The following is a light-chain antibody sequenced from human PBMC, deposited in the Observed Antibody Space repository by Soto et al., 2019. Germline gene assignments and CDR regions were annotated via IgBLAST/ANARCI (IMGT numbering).Light chain of an antibody. Sequence: QSALTQPASVSGSPGQSITISCTGTSSDVGGYNYVSWYQQHPGKAPKLMIYDVSNRPSGVSNRFSGSKSGNTASLTISGLQAEDEADSYCSSYTSSSKVFGTGTKLTVL. J-gene: IGLJ1*01. V-gene: IGLV2-14*01. CDR3: SSYTSSSKV. CDR2: DVS. CDR1: SSDVGGYNY.